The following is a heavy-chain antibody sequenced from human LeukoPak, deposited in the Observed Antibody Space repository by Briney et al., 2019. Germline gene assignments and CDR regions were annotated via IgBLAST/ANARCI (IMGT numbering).Heavy chain of an antibody. V-gene: IGHV3-23*01. CDR3: AKQIGYCSDGSCYFTT. Sequence: PGGSLRLSCAASGFTFSSYVMSWFRQAPGKGLEWVSAISVSGGTTYYADSVKGRFTISRDNSKNTLYLQMNSLRAEDTAVYYCAKQIGYCSDGSCYFTTWGQGTLVTVSS. CDR1: GFTFSSYV. D-gene: IGHD2-15*01. J-gene: IGHJ5*02. CDR2: ISVSGGTT.